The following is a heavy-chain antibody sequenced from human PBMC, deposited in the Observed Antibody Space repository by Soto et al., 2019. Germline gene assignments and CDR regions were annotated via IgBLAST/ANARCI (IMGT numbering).Heavy chain of an antibody. CDR1: GGTISGYY. D-gene: IGHD3-3*01. CDR2: IYSSGST. Sequence: SETLSLTCTVTGGTISGYYWTLIRQSAGGRLEWIGRIYSSGSTNYNPSLKSRVTISLDTSMNHFSLRLSSVTAADTAVYYCARGQRFSDWFDPWGQGTLVTVSS. J-gene: IGHJ5*02. V-gene: IGHV4-4*07. CDR3: ARGQRFSDWFDP.